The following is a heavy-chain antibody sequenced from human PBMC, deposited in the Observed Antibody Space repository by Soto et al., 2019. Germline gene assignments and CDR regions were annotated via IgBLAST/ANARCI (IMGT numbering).Heavy chain of an antibody. Sequence: GGSLRLSCAASGFTFSSYEMNWVRQAPGKGLEWVSYISSSGSTIYYADSVKGRSTISRDNAKNSLYLQMNSLRAEDTAVYYCARGGGLLDYYDSSGYYDAFDIWGQGTMVTVSS. CDR3: ARGGGLLDYYDSSGYYDAFDI. J-gene: IGHJ3*02. V-gene: IGHV3-48*03. CDR1: GFTFSSYE. CDR2: ISSSGSTI. D-gene: IGHD3-22*01.